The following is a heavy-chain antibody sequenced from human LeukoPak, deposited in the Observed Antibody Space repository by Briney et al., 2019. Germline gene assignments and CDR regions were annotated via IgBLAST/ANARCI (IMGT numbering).Heavy chain of an antibody. D-gene: IGHD3/OR15-3a*01. J-gene: IGHJ4*02. CDR3: TAGTGRSDFDY. CDR1: GFTFSNAW. Sequence: PGGSLRLSCAASGFTFSNAWMRWVRQAPGRGREWVGRIKRKGDDETIHYAAPVKARLSISRDDSKNTLYLQMNSLKSEDTAVYYCTAGTGRSDFDYWGQGTLVTVSS. V-gene: IGHV3-15*01. CDR2: IKRKGDDETI.